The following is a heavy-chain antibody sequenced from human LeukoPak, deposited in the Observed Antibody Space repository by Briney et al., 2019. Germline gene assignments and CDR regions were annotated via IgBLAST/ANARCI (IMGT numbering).Heavy chain of an antibody. CDR3: ARSPPQLRRFDY. CDR1: GGSFSGYY. J-gene: IGHJ4*02. D-gene: IGHD3-10*01. Sequence: SETLSLTCAVYGGSFSGYYWSWIRQPPGKGLEWIGEINHSGSTNYNPSLKSRVTISVDTSKNQFSLKLSSVTAADTAVYYCARSPPQLRRFDYWGQGTLVTVPS. V-gene: IGHV4-34*01. CDR2: INHSGST.